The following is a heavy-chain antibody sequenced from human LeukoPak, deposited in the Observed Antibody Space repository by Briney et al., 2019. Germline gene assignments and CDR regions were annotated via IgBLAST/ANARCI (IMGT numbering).Heavy chain of an antibody. Sequence: PSETLSLTCTVSGGSISSSSYYWGWIRQPPGKGLEWIGSIYYSGSTYYNPSLKSRVTISVDTSKNQFSLKLSSVTAADTAVYYCARDHVAYCSGGSCYPYWGQGTLVTVSS. D-gene: IGHD2-15*01. CDR3: ARDHVAYCSGGSCYPY. V-gene: IGHV4-39*07. CDR1: GGSISSSSYY. J-gene: IGHJ4*02. CDR2: IYYSGST.